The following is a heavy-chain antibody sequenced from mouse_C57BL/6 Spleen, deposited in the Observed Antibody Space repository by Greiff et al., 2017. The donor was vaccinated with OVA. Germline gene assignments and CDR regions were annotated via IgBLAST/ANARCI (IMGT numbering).Heavy chain of an antibody. CDR3: ARTGYYYGSSYWYFDV. V-gene: IGHV1-64*01. D-gene: IGHD1-1*01. J-gene: IGHJ1*03. CDR2: IHPNSGST. Sequence: VQLKQPGAELVKPGASVKLSCKASGYTFTSYWMHWVKQRPGQGLEWIGMIHPNSGSTNYNEKFKSKATLTVDKSSSTAYMQLSSLTSEDSAVYYCARTGYYYGSSYWYFDVWGTGTTVTVSS. CDR1: GYTFTSYW.